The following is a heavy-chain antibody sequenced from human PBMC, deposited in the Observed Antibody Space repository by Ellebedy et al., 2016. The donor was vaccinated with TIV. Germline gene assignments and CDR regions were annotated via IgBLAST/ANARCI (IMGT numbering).Heavy chain of an antibody. V-gene: IGHV3-23*01. J-gene: IGHJ4*02. CDR1: GFTFSRAA. CDR3: AEEDVTERLHY. Sequence: PGGSLRLSCATSGFTFSRAAMSWVRQAPGEGLEWVAAMIGNGEYTFYADSAKGRFTISKDISKNTLFLQMHNLGVEDTAVYYCAEEDVTERLHYWGQGTLVTVSS. D-gene: IGHD1-1*01. CDR2: MIGNGEYT.